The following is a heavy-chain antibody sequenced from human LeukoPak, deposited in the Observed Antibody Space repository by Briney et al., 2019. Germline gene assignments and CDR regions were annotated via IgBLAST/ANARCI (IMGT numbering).Heavy chain of an antibody. CDR1: GGSISSGSYY. V-gene: IGHV4-61*02. D-gene: IGHD2-15*01. Sequence: KPSETLSLTCTVSGGSISSGSYYWSWIRQPAGKGLEWIGRIYTSGSTNYNPSLKSRVTISVDTSKNQFSLKLSSVTAADTAVYYCARIAMVAATQWFDPWGQGTLVTVSS. J-gene: IGHJ5*02. CDR3: ARIAMVAATQWFDP. CDR2: IYTSGST.